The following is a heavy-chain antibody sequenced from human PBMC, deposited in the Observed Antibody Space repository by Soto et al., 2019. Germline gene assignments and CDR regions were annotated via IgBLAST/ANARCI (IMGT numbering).Heavy chain of an antibody. CDR1: GYSISSGYY. J-gene: IGHJ4*02. Sequence: SETLSLTCTVSGYSISSGYYWGWIRQPPGKGLEWIGSIYHSGSSYYNPSLKSRVTILVDTSKNQFSLKLSSVTAADTAVYNCARQLFISDYFYYIDYWGQGALVTVSS. D-gene: IGHD4-17*01. CDR2: IYHSGSS. V-gene: IGHV4-38-2*02. CDR3: ARQLFISDYFYYIDY.